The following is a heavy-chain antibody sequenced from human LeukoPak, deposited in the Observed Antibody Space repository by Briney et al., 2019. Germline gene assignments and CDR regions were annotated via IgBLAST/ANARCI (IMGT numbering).Heavy chain of an antibody. CDR1: GFTFDDYA. Sequence: PGGSLRLSCAASGFTFDDYAMHWVRQAPGKGLEWVSLISWDGGSTYYADSVKGRFTISRDNSKNSLYLQMNSLRAEDTALYYCAKASGGYSYGYFDYWGQGTLVTVSS. CDR3: AKASGGYSYGYFDY. J-gene: IGHJ4*02. D-gene: IGHD5-18*01. V-gene: IGHV3-43D*03. CDR2: ISWDGGST.